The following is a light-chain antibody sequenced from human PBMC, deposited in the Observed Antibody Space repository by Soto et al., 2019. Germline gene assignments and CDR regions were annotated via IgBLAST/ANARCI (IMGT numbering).Light chain of an antibody. V-gene: IGLV2-14*01. J-gene: IGLJ1*01. CDR1: SSDVGGYNY. CDR3: NSYPSSRTSV. CDR2: DVT. Sequence: QSALTQPASVSGSPGQSITISCTGTSSDVGGYNYVSWYQQHLGKAHKLMIYDVTNRPSGVSNRFSGYQSGNTASLTISGLTAEDEADSSCNSYPSSRTSVFGTGTKRTVL.